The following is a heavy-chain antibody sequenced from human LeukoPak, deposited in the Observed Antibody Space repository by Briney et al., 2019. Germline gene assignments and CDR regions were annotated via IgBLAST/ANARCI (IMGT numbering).Heavy chain of an antibody. J-gene: IGHJ4*02. CDR3: AREKTSGSYWVDC. CDR1: GHSISSGYH. CDR2: IYHSGST. Sequence: SETLSLTCTVSGHSISSGYHWGWIRQPPGKGLEWIGSIYHSGSTYYNPSLKSRVTISVDTSKNLFSLKLSSLTAADTAVYYCAREKTSGSYWVDCWGQGTLVTVSS. D-gene: IGHD1-26*01. V-gene: IGHV4-38-2*02.